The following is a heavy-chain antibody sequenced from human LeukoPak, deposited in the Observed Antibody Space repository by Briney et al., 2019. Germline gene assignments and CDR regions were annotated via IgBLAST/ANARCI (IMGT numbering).Heavy chain of an antibody. CDR1: SGSISTSNYY. D-gene: IGHD3-9*01. CDR3: ARHVFDWLLDGPYYFDY. Sequence: PSETLSLTCTVSSGSISTSNYYWGWVRQPPGKALEWIGNIFYSGSTYYSPSLKSRVTISVDTSKNQFSLKLSSVTAADTAVYYCARHVFDWLLDGPYYFDYWGQGTLVTVSS. CDR2: IFYSGST. V-gene: IGHV4-39*01. J-gene: IGHJ4*02.